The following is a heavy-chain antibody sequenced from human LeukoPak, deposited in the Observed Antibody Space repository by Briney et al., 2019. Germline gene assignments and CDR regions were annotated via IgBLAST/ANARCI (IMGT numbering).Heavy chain of an antibody. Sequence: ASVKVSCKASGYTFTSYGISWVRQAPGQGLEWMGWISAYNGNTNYAQKLQGRVTMTTDTSTSTAYMELRSLRSDDTAVYYCARVPIFGVVTLTYYYYYYMDVWGKGTTVTVSS. CDR3: ARVPIFGVVTLTYYYYYYMDV. D-gene: IGHD3-3*01. CDR2: ISAYNGNT. V-gene: IGHV1-18*01. CDR1: GYTFTSYG. J-gene: IGHJ6*03.